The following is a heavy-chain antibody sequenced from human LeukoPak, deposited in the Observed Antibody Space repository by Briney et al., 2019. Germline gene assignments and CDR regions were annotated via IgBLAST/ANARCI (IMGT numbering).Heavy chain of an antibody. CDR2: IYTSGST. CDR1: GGSISSYY. Sequence: SETLSLTCTVSGGSISSYYWSWIRQPAGKGLEWIGRIYTSGSTNYNPSLKSRVTMSVDTSKNQFSLKLSSVTAADTAVYYCAGEDCSGGSCYYYYYYGMGVWGQGTTVTVSS. J-gene: IGHJ6*02. V-gene: IGHV4-4*07. CDR3: AGEDCSGGSCYYYYYYGMGV. D-gene: IGHD2-15*01.